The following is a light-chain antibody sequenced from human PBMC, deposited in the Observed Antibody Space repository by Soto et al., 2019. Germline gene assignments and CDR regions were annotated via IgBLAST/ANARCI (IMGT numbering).Light chain of an antibody. CDR3: QQRSNWPPTWT. CDR1: QSVSRY. V-gene: IGKV3-11*01. Sequence: EIVFTQSPATLSLSPGERATLSCRASQSVSRYLAWYQHKPGQAPRLLIYDASKRATGIPARFSGSGSGTDFTLTISSLEPEDFAVYYCQQRSNWPPTWTFGQGTRVEIK. CDR2: DAS. J-gene: IGKJ1*01.